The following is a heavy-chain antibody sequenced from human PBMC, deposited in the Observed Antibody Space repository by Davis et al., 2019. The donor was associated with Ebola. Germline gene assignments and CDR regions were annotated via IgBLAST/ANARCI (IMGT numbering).Heavy chain of an antibody. CDR1: GFTFSSYS. V-gene: IGHV3-21*01. Sequence: GESLKISCAASGFTFSSYSMNWVRQAPGKGLEWVSSISSSSSYIYYADSVKGRFTISRDNAKNSLYLQMNSLRAEDTAVYHCARDMVQGVFDYWGQGTLVTVSS. J-gene: IGHJ4*02. CDR2: ISSSSSYI. CDR3: ARDMVQGVFDY. D-gene: IGHD3-10*01.